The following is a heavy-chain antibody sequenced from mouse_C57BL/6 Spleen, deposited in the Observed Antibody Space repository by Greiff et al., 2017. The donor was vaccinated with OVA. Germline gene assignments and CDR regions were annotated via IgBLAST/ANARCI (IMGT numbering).Heavy chain of an antibody. CDR2: IWRGGST. V-gene: IGHV2-5*01. CDR1: GFSLTSYG. Sequence: VKLMESGPGLVQPSQSLSITCTVSGFSLTSYGVHWVRQSPGKGLEWLGVIWRGGSTDYNAAFMSRLSITKDNSKSQVFFKMNSLQADDTAIYYCAKNWGIGTSSWYFDVWGTGTTVTVSS. D-gene: IGHD4-1*01. J-gene: IGHJ1*03. CDR3: AKNWGIGTSSWYFDV.